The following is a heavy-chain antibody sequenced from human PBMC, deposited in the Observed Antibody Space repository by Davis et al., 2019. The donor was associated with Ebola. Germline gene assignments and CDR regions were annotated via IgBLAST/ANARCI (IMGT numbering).Heavy chain of an antibody. CDR3: ARRIALQVGGWFDP. J-gene: IGHJ5*02. CDR2: ISAYNGNT. D-gene: IGHD6-13*01. CDR1: GYTFTSYG. V-gene: IGHV1-18*01. Sequence: ASVKVSCKASGYTFTSYGISWVRQAPGQGLEWMGWISAYNGNTNYAQKFQGRVTITADKSTSTAYMELSSLRSEDTAVYYCARRIALQVGGWFDPWGQGTLVTVSS.